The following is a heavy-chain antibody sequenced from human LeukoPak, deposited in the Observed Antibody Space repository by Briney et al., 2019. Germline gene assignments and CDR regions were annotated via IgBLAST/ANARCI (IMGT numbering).Heavy chain of an antibody. D-gene: IGHD5-18*01. J-gene: IGHJ3*02. CDR2: ISSSSSYI. CDR1: GFTFSSYS. V-gene: IGHV3-21*01. CDR3: ARDLYVDTAMGHAFDI. Sequence: PGGSLRLSCAASGFTFSSYSMNWVRQAPGKGLEWVSSISSSSSYIYYADSVKGRFTISRDNAKNSLYLQMNSLRAEDTAVYYCARDLYVDTAMGHAFDIWGQGTMVTVSS.